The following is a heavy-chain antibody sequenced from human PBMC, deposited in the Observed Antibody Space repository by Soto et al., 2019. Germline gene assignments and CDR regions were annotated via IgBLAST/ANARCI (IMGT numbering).Heavy chain of an antibody. Sequence: SETLSLTCTVSGGSISSYYWSWIRQPPGKGLEWIGYIYYSGSTNYNPSLKSRVTISVDTSKNQFSLKLSSVTAADTAVYYCERGYCSGGSCYWGRLHYVGVWGKGTRVTV. D-gene: IGHD2-15*01. CDR2: IYYSGST. V-gene: IGHV4-59*08. J-gene: IGHJ6*03. CDR1: GGSISSYY. CDR3: ERGYCSGGSCYWGRLHYVGV.